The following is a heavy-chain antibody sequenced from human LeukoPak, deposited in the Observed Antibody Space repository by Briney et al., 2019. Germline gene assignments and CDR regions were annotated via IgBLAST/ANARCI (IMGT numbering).Heavy chain of an antibody. V-gene: IGHV3-48*03. CDR3: ARGSAVVVVAGWFDP. CDR2: ISSSGSTI. J-gene: IGHJ5*02. CDR1: GFTFSSYE. D-gene: IGHD2-15*01. Sequence: PGGSLRLSCAASGFTFSSYEMNWVRQAPGKGLEWVSYISSSGSTIYYADSVKGRFTISRDNAKNSLYLQMNSLRAEDTAVYYCARGSAVVVVAGWFDPWGQGTLVTVSS.